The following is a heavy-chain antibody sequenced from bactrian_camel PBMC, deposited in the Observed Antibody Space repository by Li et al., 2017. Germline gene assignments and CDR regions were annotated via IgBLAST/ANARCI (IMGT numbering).Heavy chain of an antibody. V-gene: IGHV3S1*01. CDR1: LNPDSRYC. CDR2: LWTPDHST. Sequence: HVQLVESGGGSVQAGGSLRLSCATSLNPDSRYCLGWIRQVPGKERGGVALLWTPDHSTYYSNSAKGRFTISLDAAKNTLYLQMNSLRPEDTAMYYCAVRSVGWCPLFEHWLGKRAYTPGGYFANWGQGTQVTVS. CDR3: AVRSVGWCPLFEHWLGKRAYTPGGYFAN. D-gene: IGHD1*01. J-gene: IGHJ6*01.